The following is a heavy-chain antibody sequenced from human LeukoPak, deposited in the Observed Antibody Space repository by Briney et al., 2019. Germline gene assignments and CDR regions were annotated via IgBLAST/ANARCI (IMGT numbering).Heavy chain of an antibody. Sequence: SETLSHTCTVSGGSISSSSYYWGWIRQPPGKGLEWIGSIYYSGSTYYNPSLKSRVTISVDTSKNQFSLKLSSVTAADTAVYYCARGGGVDPWGQGTLVTVSS. CDR2: IYYSGST. CDR1: GGSISSSSYY. V-gene: IGHV4-39*01. CDR3: ARGGGVDP. D-gene: IGHD3-16*01. J-gene: IGHJ5*02.